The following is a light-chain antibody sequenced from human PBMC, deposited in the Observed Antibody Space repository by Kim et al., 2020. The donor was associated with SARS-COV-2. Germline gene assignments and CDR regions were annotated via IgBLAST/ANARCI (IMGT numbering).Light chain of an antibody. V-gene: IGKV1-13*02. CDR2: GTS. Sequence: AIQLAQSPSSLSASVGDRVTITCRASQGIETSLAWYRQRPGKAPQLLMEGTSTLESGVPSGFTGSGSGTDFILTISSLQPEDFATYYCQQFKSFPPTFGQGTKVDIK. CDR1: QGIETS. J-gene: IGKJ1*01. CDR3: QQFKSFPPT.